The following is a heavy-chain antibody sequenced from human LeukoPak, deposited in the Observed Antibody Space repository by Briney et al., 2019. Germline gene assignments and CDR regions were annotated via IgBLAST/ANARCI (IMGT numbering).Heavy chain of an antibody. CDR1: GFTFSCYA. V-gene: IGHV3-30-3*01. J-gene: IGHJ4*02. Sequence: GGSLRLSCAASGFTFSCYAMHWVRQAPGKGLEWVAVISYDGSNKYYADSVKGRFTISRDNSKNTLYLQMNSLRAEDTAVYYCAGDTAMVEFDYWGQGTLVTVSS. D-gene: IGHD5-18*01. CDR2: ISYDGSNK. CDR3: AGDTAMVEFDY.